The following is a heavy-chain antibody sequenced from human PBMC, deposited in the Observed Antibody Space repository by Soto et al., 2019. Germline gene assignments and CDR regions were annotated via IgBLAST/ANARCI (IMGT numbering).Heavy chain of an antibody. CDR1: GFTFSNYA. CDR2: ITYSGGSR. CDR3: AKKGYYDTSGYPIRYFEY. D-gene: IGHD3-22*01. V-gene: IGHV3-23*04. Sequence: EVQLVESGGGLVQPGGSLRLSCAASGFTFSNYAMAWVRQAPGKGLEWVSTITYSGGSRDYADSVKGRFTISRDNSKNPLYLQMNSLRAEDTAVYYCAKKGYYDTSGYPIRYFEYWGQGTLVTVSS. J-gene: IGHJ4*02.